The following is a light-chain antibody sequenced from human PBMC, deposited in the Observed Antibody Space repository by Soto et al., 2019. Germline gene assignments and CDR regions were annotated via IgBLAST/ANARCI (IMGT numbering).Light chain of an antibody. V-gene: IGKV3-20*01. J-gene: IGKJ1*01. CDR2: GAS. CDR1: QSLSSSY. Sequence: EIVLTQSPGTLSLSPGERATLSCRASQSLSSSYLAWYQQKPGQAPRLLIYGASSRATGIPDGFSGSGSGTDFTLTISRLEPEDFAVYYCQEYGSSRTFGLGTKVEIK. CDR3: QEYGSSRT.